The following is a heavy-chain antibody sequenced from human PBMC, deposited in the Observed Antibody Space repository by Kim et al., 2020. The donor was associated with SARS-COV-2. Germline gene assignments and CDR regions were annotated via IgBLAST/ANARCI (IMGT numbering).Heavy chain of an antibody. D-gene: IGHD3-16*02. CDR1: GGSISSSNW. CDR2: IYHSGST. V-gene: IGHV4-4*02. Sequence: SETLSLTCAVSGGSISSSNWWSWVRQPPGKGLEWIGEIYHSGSTNYNPSLKSRVTISVDKSKNQFSLKLSSVTAADTAVYYCARDHPGQQGPDYDYIWGSYRYGNYYYYMDVWGKGTTVTVSS. CDR3: ARDHPGQQGPDYDYIWGSYRYGNYYYYMDV. J-gene: IGHJ6*03.